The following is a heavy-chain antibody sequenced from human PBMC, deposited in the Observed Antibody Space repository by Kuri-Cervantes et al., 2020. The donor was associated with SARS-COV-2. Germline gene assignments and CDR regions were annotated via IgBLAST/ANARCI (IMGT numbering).Heavy chain of an antibody. CDR2: IYHSGST. D-gene: IGHD2-2*01. Sequence: GSLRLSCAVSGYSISSGYYWGWIRQPPGKGLEWIGSIYHSGSTYYNPSLKSRVTISVDTSKSQFSLKLSSVTAADTAVYYCARRAYCSSTSCSYNWFDPWGQGTLVTVSS. J-gene: IGHJ5*02. V-gene: IGHV4-38-2*01. CDR3: ARRAYCSSTSCSYNWFDP. CDR1: GYSISSGYY.